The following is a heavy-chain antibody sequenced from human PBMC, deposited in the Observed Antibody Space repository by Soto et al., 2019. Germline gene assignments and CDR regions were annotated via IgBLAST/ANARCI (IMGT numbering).Heavy chain of an antibody. J-gene: IGHJ6*02. CDR2: ISGSGGST. V-gene: IGHV3-23*01. D-gene: IGHD6-6*01. CDR3: AKEALDGRKYYYYYYGMDV. CDR1: GFTFSSYA. Sequence: GGSLRLSCAASGFTFSSYAMSWVRQAPGKGLEWVSAISGSGGSTYYADSVKGRFTISRDNSKNTLYLQMNSLRAEDTAVYYCAKEALDGRKYYYYYYGMDVWGQGATGTVS.